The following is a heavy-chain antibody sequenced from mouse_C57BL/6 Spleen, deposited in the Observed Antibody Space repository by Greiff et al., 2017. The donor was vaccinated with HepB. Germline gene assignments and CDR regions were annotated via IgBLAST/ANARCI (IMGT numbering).Heavy chain of an antibody. V-gene: IGHV1-85*01. D-gene: IGHD1-1*01. Sequence: QVQLQQSGPELVKPGASVKLSCKASGYTFTSYDINWVKQRPGQGLEWIGWIYPRDGSTKYNEKFKGKATLTVDTSSSTAYMELHSLTSEDSAVYFCAREEPTYYYGSSPWFAYWGQGTLVTVSA. J-gene: IGHJ3*01. CDR3: AREEPTYYYGSSPWFAY. CDR1: GYTFTSYD. CDR2: IYPRDGST.